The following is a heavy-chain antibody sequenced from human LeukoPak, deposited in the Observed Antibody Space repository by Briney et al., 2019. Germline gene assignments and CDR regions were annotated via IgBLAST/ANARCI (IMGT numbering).Heavy chain of an antibody. CDR1: GYPFTTYG. D-gene: IGHD2-21*01. J-gene: IGHJ5*02. V-gene: IGHV1-18*01. CDR2: ISANSGDT. Sequence: ASVKVSCKASGYPFTTYGFIWVRQAPGLGLEWMGWISANSGDTKYGQSFQGRVTMTTDTTTETAYMELRSLRFDDTAIYYCARTVCDRADPWGQGSLVTVSS. CDR3: ARTVCDRADP.